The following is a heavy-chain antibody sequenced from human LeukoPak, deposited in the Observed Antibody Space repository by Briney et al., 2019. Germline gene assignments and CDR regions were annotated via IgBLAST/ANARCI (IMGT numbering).Heavy chain of an antibody. V-gene: IGHV3-33*06. D-gene: IGHD6-25*01. CDR1: GFTFRDYG. CDR3: AKDSGRPGWYFDL. CDR2: IWYDGSNK. Sequence: GGSLRLSCAASGFTFRDYGMHWVRQAQGKGLEWAAVIWYDGSNKYYADSVKGRFTVSRDNSKNTLYLEMNSLRAEDTAVYYCAKDSGRPGWYFDLWGRGTLVTVSS. J-gene: IGHJ2*01.